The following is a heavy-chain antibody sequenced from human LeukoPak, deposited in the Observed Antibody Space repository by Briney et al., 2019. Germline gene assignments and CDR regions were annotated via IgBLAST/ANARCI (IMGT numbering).Heavy chain of an antibody. Sequence: SESLSLTCTVSGGSISSSSYYWGWIRQPLGKGLEWIGSGYYSGSTYYNPSLKSRVTISVDTSKNQFSLKLSSVTAADTAVYYCARHLTWYFDLWGRGTLVTASS. CDR3: ARHLTWYFDL. V-gene: IGHV4-39*01. CDR2: GYYSGST. J-gene: IGHJ2*01. D-gene: IGHD3-10*01. CDR1: GGSISSSSYY.